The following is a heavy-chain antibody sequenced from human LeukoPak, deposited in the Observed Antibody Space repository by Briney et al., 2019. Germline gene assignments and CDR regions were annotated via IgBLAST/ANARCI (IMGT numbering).Heavy chain of an antibody. Sequence: ASVKVSCKASGYTSTSYGISWVRQAPGQGLEWMGWISAYNGNTNYAQKLQGRVTMTTDTSTSTAYMELRSLRSDDTAVYYCARVDYGDYVGSYWGQGTLVTVSS. D-gene: IGHD4-17*01. CDR1: GYTSTSYG. CDR3: ARVDYGDYVGSY. J-gene: IGHJ4*02. V-gene: IGHV1-18*01. CDR2: ISAYNGNT.